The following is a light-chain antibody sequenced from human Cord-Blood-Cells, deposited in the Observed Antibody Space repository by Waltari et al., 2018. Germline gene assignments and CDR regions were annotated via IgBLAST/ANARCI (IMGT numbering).Light chain of an antibody. CDR1: QSVSSN. CDR3: QQYNNWPLT. CDR2: GAS. V-gene: IGKV3-15*01. J-gene: IGKJ4*01. Sequence: EIVMTQSPATLSVSPGERATLSCRAGQSVSSNLAWYQQKPGPAPRLLIYGASTRATGIPARFSGSGSGTEFTLTISSLQSEDFAVYYCQQYNNWPLTFGGGTKVEIK.